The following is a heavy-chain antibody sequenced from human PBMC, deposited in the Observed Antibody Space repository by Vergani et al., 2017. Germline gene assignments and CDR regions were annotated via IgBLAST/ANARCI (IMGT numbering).Heavy chain of an antibody. Sequence: VQLVESGGGLVQPGRSLRLSCAASGFTFDDYAMHWVRQAPGKGLEWVSGISWNSGSTGYADSVKGRFTISRDNAKNSLYLQMNSLRAEDTALYYCAKARVVGATYFDYWGQGTLVTVSS. D-gene: IGHD1-26*01. J-gene: IGHJ4*02. CDR1: GFTFDDYA. CDR2: ISWNSGST. V-gene: IGHV3-9*01. CDR3: AKARVVGATYFDY.